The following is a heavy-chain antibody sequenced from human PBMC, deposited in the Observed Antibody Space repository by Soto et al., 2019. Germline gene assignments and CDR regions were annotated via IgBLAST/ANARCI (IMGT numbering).Heavy chain of an antibody. CDR3: ARSRSGYYYG. J-gene: IGHJ4*02. V-gene: IGHV4-31*03. Sequence: SETLSLTCTVSGGSISSGGYYWSWIRQHPGKGLEWIGYIYYSGSTYYNPSLKSRVTISVDTSKNQFSLKLSSVTAADTAVYYCARSRSGYYYGWGQGTLVTVSS. CDR1: GGSISSGGYY. D-gene: IGHD3-22*01. CDR2: IYYSGST.